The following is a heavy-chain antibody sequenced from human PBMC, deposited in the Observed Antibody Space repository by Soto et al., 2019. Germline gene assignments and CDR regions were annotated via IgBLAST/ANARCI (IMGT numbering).Heavy chain of an antibody. CDR1: GFTFRIYG. Sequence: QVQLVESGGGVVPPGTSLRLSCAASGFTFRIYGMHWVRQAPGKGLEWVAAISYHGSNKYYADSVKGRFTISRDNSKNTLYLQMDSPRAEDTAVYYCAKPYSGNYPRPFDYWGQGTLVTVSS. CDR3: AKPYSGNYPRPFDY. J-gene: IGHJ4*02. CDR2: ISYHGSNK. V-gene: IGHV3-30*18. D-gene: IGHD1-26*01.